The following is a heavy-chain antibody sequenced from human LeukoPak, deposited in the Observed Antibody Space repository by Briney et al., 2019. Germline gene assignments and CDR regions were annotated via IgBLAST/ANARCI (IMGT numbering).Heavy chain of an antibody. Sequence: PGGSLRLSCAASGFTFSSYAMHWVRQAPGKGLEYVSAISSNGGSTYYANSVKGRFTISRDNSKNTLYLQMGSLRAEDMAVYYCARGGAWFGELDFDYWSQGTLVTVSS. CDR1: GFTFSSYA. V-gene: IGHV3-64*01. CDR3: ARGGAWFGELDFDY. J-gene: IGHJ4*02. D-gene: IGHD3-10*01. CDR2: ISSNGGST.